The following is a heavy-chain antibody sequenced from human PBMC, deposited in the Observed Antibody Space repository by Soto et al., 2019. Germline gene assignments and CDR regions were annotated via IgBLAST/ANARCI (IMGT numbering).Heavy chain of an antibody. Sequence: PGGSLRLSCAASGFTFSSYGMHWVRQAPGKGLEWVAVISYDGSNKYYADSVKGRFTISRDNSKNTLYLQMNSLRAEDTAVYYCAKAGLRYFDWLLYNPAQDYYFDYWGQGT. CDR2: ISYDGSNK. D-gene: IGHD3-9*01. J-gene: IGHJ4*02. CDR3: AKAGLRYFDWLLYNPAQDYYFDY. CDR1: GFTFSSYG. V-gene: IGHV3-30*18.